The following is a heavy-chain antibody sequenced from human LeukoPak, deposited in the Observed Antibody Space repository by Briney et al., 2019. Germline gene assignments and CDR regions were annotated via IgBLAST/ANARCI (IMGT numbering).Heavy chain of an antibody. V-gene: IGHV3-48*03. J-gene: IGHJ4*02. CDR1: GFTFSSYE. CDR3: AKDIVGAIIY. CDR2: ISSSGSTI. D-gene: IGHD1-26*01. Sequence: GGSLRLSCAASGFTFSSYEMNWVRQAPGKGLEWVSYISSSGSTIYYADSVKGRFTISRDNSKNTLYLQMNGLRAEDTAVYYCAKDIVGAIIYWGQGTLVTVSS.